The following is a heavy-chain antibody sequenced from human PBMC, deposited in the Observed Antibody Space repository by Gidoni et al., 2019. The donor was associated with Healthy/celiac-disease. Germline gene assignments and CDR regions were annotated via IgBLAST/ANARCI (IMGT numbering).Heavy chain of an antibody. CDR3: AKGKIAAAGLLDY. Sequence: EVQLLASGGGLVQPGGSLRLSCAASGFTFISYAMSWVSQAPGKGLECVSAISGSGGSTYYADSVKDRFTISRDNSKNTLYLQMNSLRAEDTAVYYCAKGKIAAAGLLDYWGQGTLVTVSS. D-gene: IGHD6-13*01. CDR2: ISGSGGST. CDR1: GFTFISYA. V-gene: IGHV3-23*01. J-gene: IGHJ4*02.